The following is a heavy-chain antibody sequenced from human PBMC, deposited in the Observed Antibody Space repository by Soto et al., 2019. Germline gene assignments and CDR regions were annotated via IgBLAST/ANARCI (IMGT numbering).Heavy chain of an antibody. CDR3: ARGVRQPYNWFDP. V-gene: IGHV4-34*01. CDR2: INHSGST. J-gene: IGHJ5*02. CDR1: GGPFSGYY. Sequence: LSLTCAVYGGPFSGYYWSWIRQPPGKGLEWIGEINHSGSTNYNPSLKSRVTISVDTSKNQFSLKLSSVTAADTAVYYCARGVRQPYNWFDPWGQGTLVTVSS. D-gene: IGHD3-10*01.